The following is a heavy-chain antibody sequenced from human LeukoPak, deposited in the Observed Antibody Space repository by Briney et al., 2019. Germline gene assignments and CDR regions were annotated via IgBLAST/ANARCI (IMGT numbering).Heavy chain of an antibody. CDR2: IYTSGST. Sequence: PSETLSLTCTVSGGSISSGSYYWSWVRQPAGKGLEWIGRIYTSGSTNYNPSLKGRVTISGDTSKNQFSLKLSSVTAADTAVYFCARGYYDSSGYGDVWYFDYWGQGTLVTVSS. J-gene: IGHJ4*02. CDR1: GGSISSGSYY. V-gene: IGHV4-61*02. D-gene: IGHD3-22*01. CDR3: ARGYYDSSGYGDVWYFDY.